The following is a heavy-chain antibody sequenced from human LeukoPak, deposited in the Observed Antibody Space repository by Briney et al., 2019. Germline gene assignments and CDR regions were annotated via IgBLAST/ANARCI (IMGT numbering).Heavy chain of an antibody. CDR1: GGSISSYY. CDR2: IYYSGST. V-gene: IGHV4-59*12. D-gene: IGHD3-10*01. CDR3: ARLRASGYYGSGSYLVFDY. Sequence: SETLSLTCTVSGGSISSYYWSWIRQPPGKGLEWIGYIYYSGSTNYNPSLKSRVTISVDTSKNQFSLKLSSVTAADTAVYYCARLRASGYYGSGSYLVFDYWGQGTLVTVSS. J-gene: IGHJ4*02.